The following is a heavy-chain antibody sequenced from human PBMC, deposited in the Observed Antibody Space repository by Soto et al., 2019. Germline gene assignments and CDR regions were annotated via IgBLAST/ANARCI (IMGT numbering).Heavy chain of an antibody. Sequence: GGSLRLSCAASGFTFSSYGMHWVRQAPGKGLEWVAVIWYDGSNKYYADSVKGRFTISRDNSKNTLYLQMNSLRAEDTAVYYCARSPRNYDILTGYYLSPPDYWGQGTLVTVSS. CDR1: GFTFSSYG. J-gene: IGHJ4*02. V-gene: IGHV3-33*01. CDR3: ARSPRNYDILTGYYLSPPDY. CDR2: IWYDGSNK. D-gene: IGHD3-9*01.